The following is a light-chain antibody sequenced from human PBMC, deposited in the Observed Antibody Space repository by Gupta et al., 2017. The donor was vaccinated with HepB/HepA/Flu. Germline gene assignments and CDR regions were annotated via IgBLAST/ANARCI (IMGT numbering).Light chain of an antibody. V-gene: IGLV8-61*01. CDR2: STI. Sequence: HTVVTQQPSFSVSPGGTVTLTFGLSSGSVSTSYYPSWYQQTPGQPPRMLIYSTIPRSAGVPDRFSGSIIGNKAALTITGAQADDESNYYCVLYMGSGIWVFGGGTKLTVL. J-gene: IGLJ3*02. CDR1: SGSVSTSYY. CDR3: VLYMGSGIWV.